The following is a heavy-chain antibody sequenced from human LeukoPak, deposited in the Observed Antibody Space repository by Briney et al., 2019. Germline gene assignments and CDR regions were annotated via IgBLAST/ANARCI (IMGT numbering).Heavy chain of an antibody. CDR2: INLRGST. D-gene: IGHD6-25*01. Sequence: SETLSLTCAVYGGSFNDYYWNWIRQPPGKGLEWIGEINLRGSTTYNPSLKSRVTISLDESKNQFSLKLSSVTAADTAVYYCASPYSSALWGQGTLVTVSS. V-gene: IGHV4-34*01. CDR1: GGSFNDYY. CDR3: ASPYSSAL. J-gene: IGHJ4*02.